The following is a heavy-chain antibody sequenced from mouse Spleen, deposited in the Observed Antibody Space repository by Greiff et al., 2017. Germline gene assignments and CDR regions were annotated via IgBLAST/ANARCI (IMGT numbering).Heavy chain of an antibody. J-gene: IGHJ2*01. D-gene: IGHD1-1*02. Sequence: QVQLQQPGAELVRPGTSVKLSCKASGYTFTSYWMHWVKQRPGQGLEWIGVIDPSDSYTNYNQKFKGKATLTVDTSSSTAYMQLSSLTSEDSAVYYCAREVAGLNYFDYWGQGTTRTGSS. V-gene: IGHV1-59*01. CDR3: AREVAGLNYFDY. CDR2: IDPSDSYT. CDR1: GYTFTSYW.